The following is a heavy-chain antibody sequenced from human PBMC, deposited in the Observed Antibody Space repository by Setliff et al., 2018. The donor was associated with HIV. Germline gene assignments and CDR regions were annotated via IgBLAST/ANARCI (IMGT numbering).Heavy chain of an antibody. D-gene: IGHD4-17*01. Sequence: SETLSLTCTVSGGSISSGYYYWSWIRQPAGKELEWIGRIYPSGSTIYSSGTTHYNPFLKSRVTLSVDTSKHQFSLKLSSVTAADTAVYYCARVQMAYAAFDVWGQGTMVTVSS. V-gene: IGHV4-61*02. CDR3: ARVQMAYAAFDV. CDR1: GGSISSGYYY. J-gene: IGHJ3*01. CDR2: IYPSGST.